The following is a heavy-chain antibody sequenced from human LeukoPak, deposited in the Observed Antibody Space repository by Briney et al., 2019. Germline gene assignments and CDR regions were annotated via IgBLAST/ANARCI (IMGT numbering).Heavy chain of an antibody. D-gene: IGHD3-22*01. V-gene: IGHV5-51*01. CDR2: IHPGDSNT. CDR1: GYSFTLYW. Sequence: KRGESLKISCQGSGYSFTLYWIGWVRQMPGKGLEWMGIIHPGDSNTKYSPSFQGQVTISADKSSSTAYLQWSSLKASDTGIYYCARHDFVYDSSGYFLGGDYWGQGTLLTVSS. CDR3: ARHDFVYDSSGYFLGGDY. J-gene: IGHJ4*02.